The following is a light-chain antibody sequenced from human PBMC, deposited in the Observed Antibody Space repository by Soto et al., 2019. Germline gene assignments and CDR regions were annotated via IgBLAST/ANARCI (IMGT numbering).Light chain of an antibody. CDR3: QQYNSYLIT. Sequence: DIQMTQSPSTLSASVGDRVTITCRASQSISSWLAWYQQKPGKAPKLLIYDASSLESGVPSRFRGSGSGTEFTITVRSLQPDDFATYYCQQYNSYLITFGHGTRLEIK. CDR1: QSISSW. J-gene: IGKJ5*01. CDR2: DAS. V-gene: IGKV1-5*01.